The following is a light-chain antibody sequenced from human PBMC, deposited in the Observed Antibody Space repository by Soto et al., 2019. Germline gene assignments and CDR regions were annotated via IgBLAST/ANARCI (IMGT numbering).Light chain of an antibody. V-gene: IGKV3-20*01. CDR2: GAS. Sequence: EIVLRQSPGTLSLSPGERATLSCRASQRVTSSYLAWYQQKPGQAPRLLIYGASSRATGIPDRFSGSGSGTDFTLTISRLEPEDFAMYYCHQYGSSPLTFGGGTKVEIK. CDR3: HQYGSSPLT. CDR1: QRVTSSY. J-gene: IGKJ4*01.